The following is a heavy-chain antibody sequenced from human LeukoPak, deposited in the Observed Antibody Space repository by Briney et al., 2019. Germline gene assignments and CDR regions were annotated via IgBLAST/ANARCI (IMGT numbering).Heavy chain of an antibody. CDR3: ARDTDTSGWSGAFDI. J-gene: IGHJ3*02. Sequence: ASVKVSCKASGYTFTSYGISRVRQAPGQGLEWMGWISAYNGNTNYAQKFQGRVTMTRDTSTSTVHMELSSLRSEDTAMYYCARDTDTSGWSGAFDIWGQGTMVTVSS. CDR2: ISAYNGNT. CDR1: GYTFTSYG. D-gene: IGHD6-19*01. V-gene: IGHV1-18*01.